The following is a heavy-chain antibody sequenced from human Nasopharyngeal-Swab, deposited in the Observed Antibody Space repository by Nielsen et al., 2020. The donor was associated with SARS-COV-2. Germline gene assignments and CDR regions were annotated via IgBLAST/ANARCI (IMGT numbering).Heavy chain of an antibody. Sequence: SCAISGASVSSNSAAWNWIRQSPSRGLEWLGRTYYRSKWYNDYAVSVKSRITINPDTSKNQFSLQLNSVTPEDTAVYYCAREWENWNGDWFDPWGQGTLVTVSS. CDR3: AREWENWNGDWFDP. V-gene: IGHV6-1*01. D-gene: IGHD1-1*01. J-gene: IGHJ5*02. CDR2: TYYRSKWYN. CDR1: GASVSSNSAA.